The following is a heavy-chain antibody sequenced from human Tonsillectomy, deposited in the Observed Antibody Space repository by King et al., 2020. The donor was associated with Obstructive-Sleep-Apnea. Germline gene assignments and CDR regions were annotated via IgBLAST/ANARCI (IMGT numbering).Heavy chain of an antibody. CDR2: IYYTGGT. J-gene: IGHJ4*02. D-gene: IGHD3-10*01. CDR3: ARGRGGGSYLDY. V-gene: IGHV4-39*07. Sequence: QLQESGLGLVKPSETLSLTCSVSGGSISSSSYYWGWIRQAPGKGLEWIGNIYYTGGTTYNPSLKSRVTISVDTSKNHFSLKLRSVTAADTAVSYCARGRGGGSYLDYWGQGNLVIV. CDR1: GGSISSSSYY.